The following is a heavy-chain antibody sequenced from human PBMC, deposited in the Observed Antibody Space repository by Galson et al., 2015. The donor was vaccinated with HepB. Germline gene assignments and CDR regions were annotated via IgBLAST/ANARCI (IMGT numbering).Heavy chain of an antibody. CDR3: ARRRGDYVDWFDP. Sequence: SVKVSCKASGGTFRNFAISWVRQAPGQGLEWVGGIIASFGTAHYAQRFQDRVTITADESTNTAYMELSSLRSEDTAVYYCARRRGDYVDWFDPWGQGTLVIVSS. CDR1: GGTFRNFA. V-gene: IGHV1-69*13. CDR2: IIASFGTA. D-gene: IGHD4-17*01. J-gene: IGHJ5*02.